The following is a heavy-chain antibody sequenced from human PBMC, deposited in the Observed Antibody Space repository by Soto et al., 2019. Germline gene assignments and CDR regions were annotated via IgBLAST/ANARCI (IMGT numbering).Heavy chain of an antibody. Sequence: SVKVSCKASGCTFSSYAISWVRQAPGQGLEWMGGIIPIFGTANYAQKFQGRVTITADESTSTAYMELSSLRSEDTAVYYCARGGVGATTTSHAFDIWGQGTMVTVSS. CDR3: ARGGVGATTTSHAFDI. D-gene: IGHD1-26*01. CDR1: GCTFSSYA. J-gene: IGHJ3*02. V-gene: IGHV1-69*13. CDR2: IIPIFGTA.